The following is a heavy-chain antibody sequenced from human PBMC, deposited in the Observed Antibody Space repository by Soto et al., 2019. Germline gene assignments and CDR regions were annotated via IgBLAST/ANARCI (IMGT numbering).Heavy chain of an antibody. CDR1: GFTLSGYA. D-gene: IGHD6-6*01. Sequence: EVQLAESGGGLAQPGGSLRLSCAASGFTLSGYAMGWVRQAPGKGLEYVSGISSNGVGTYYANSVQGRFTISRDNSKNTVYLQIGSLRPEDMAVYYCARRARPDVYYMDVWGKGTTVTVS. CDR3: ARRARPDVYYMDV. CDR2: ISSNGVGT. V-gene: IGHV3-64*01. J-gene: IGHJ6*03.